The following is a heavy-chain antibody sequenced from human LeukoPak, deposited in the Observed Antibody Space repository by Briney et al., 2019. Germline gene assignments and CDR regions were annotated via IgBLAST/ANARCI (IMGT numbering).Heavy chain of an antibody. V-gene: IGHV3-23*01. D-gene: IGHD1-1*01. J-gene: IGHJ4*02. CDR2: ISGSGGST. CDR3: AKDPGYNWNDQYFDY. Sequence: GGSLRLSCAASGFTFSSYAMSWVRQAPGKGLEWGSAISGSGGSTYYADSVKGRFTISRDNSKNTLYLQMNSLRAEDTAVYYCAKDPGYNWNDQYFDYWGQGTLVTVSS. CDR1: GFTFSSYA.